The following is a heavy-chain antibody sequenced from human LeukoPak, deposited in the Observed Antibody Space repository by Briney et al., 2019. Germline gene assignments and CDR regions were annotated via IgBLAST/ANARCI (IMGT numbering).Heavy chain of an antibody. J-gene: IGHJ4*02. V-gene: IGHV3-30-3*01. Sequence: PGRSLRLSCAASGFTFSSYAMHWVRQAPGKGLEWVAVISYDGSNKYYADSVKGRFTISRDNSKNTLYLQMNSLRAEDTAVYYCARRGIVVVPAAPEGGFDYWGQGTLVTVSS. D-gene: IGHD2-2*01. CDR1: GFTFSSYA. CDR2: ISYDGSNK. CDR3: ARRGIVVVPAAPEGGFDY.